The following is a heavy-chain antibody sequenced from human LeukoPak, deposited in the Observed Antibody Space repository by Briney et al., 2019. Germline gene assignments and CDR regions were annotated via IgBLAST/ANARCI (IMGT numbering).Heavy chain of an antibody. CDR2: INPNSGGT. D-gene: IGHD6-19*01. V-gene: IGHV1-2*04. J-gene: IGHJ4*02. CDR3: ARMFAGGWLFDY. CDR1: GYPFTGYY. Sequence: GSVKVSCKASGYPFTGYYMHWVRQAPGQGLEWMGWINPNSGGTNYARKFQGWVTMTRDTSISTAYMELSRLRSDDTAVYYCARMFAGGWLFDYWGQGTLVTVSS.